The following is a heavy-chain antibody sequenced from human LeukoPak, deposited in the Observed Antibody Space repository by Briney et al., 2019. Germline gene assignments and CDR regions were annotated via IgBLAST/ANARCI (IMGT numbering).Heavy chain of an antibody. CDR3: TRGGDIVVVVAATLDY. CDR1: GFTFGDYA. J-gene: IGHJ4*02. D-gene: IGHD2-15*01. Sequence: PGGSLRLSCTASGFTFGDYAMSWFRQAPGKGRGWGGFIRSKAYGGTTEYAASVKGRFTISRDDSKSLAYLQMNSLKTEDTAVYYCTRGGDIVVVVAATLDYWGQGTLVTVSS. V-gene: IGHV3-49*03. CDR2: IRSKAYGGTT.